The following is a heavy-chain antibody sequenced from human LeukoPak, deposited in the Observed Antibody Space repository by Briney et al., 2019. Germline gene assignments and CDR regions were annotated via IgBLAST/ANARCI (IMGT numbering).Heavy chain of an antibody. J-gene: IGHJ4*02. CDR3: VNSDGIVGATYFDS. V-gene: IGHV3-64D*09. D-gene: IGHD1-26*01. CDR1: GFTFSSYA. Sequence: PGGSLRLSCSASGFTFSSYAMHWVRQAPGEGLEYVSAISSNGGSTYYADSVKGRFTISRDNSKNTLYLQMSSLRAEDTAVFYCVNSDGIVGATYFDSWGQGTLVTVSS. CDR2: ISSNGGST.